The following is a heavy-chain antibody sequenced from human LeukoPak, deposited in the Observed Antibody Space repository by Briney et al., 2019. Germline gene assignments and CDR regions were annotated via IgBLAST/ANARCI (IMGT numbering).Heavy chain of an antibody. CDR3: ARPGVSGSYYWDAFDI. J-gene: IGHJ3*02. CDR2: IIPIFGTA. D-gene: IGHD1-26*01. Sequence: SVKVSRKASGGTFSSYAISWVRQAPGQGLEWMGGIIPIFGTANYAQKFQGRVTITADESTSTAYMELSSLRSEDTAVYYCARPGVSGSYYWDAFDIWGQGTMVTVSS. V-gene: IGHV1-69*13. CDR1: GGTFSSYA.